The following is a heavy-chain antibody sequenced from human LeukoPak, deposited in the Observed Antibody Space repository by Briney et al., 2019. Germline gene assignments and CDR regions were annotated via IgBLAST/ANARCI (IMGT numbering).Heavy chain of an antibody. CDR1: GFTFSSYW. CDR2: IKQDGNEK. Sequence: GGSLRLSCAASGFTFSSYWMSWGRQAPGKGLEWVANIKQDGNEKYYVDSVKGRFTIPRANAKNTRYLQMNSLRAEDTAVYYCARASAVAGTRDYWGQGTLVIVSS. CDR3: ARASAVAGTRDY. J-gene: IGHJ4*02. D-gene: IGHD6-19*01. V-gene: IGHV3-7*01.